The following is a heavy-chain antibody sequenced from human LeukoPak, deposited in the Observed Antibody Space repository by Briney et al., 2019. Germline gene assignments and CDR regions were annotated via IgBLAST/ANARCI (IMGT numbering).Heavy chain of an antibody. Sequence: PGGSLRLSCAASGFTFSSHWMSWVRQAPGKGLEWVANIKQDGSDEYYMDSVKGRFTISRDNAKNSLYLQMNSLRAEDTAVYYCARDQPVAALDYWGQGTLVTASS. CDR3: ARDQPVAALDY. V-gene: IGHV3-7*01. D-gene: IGHD6-19*01. CDR2: IKQDGSDE. CDR1: GFTFSSHW. J-gene: IGHJ4*02.